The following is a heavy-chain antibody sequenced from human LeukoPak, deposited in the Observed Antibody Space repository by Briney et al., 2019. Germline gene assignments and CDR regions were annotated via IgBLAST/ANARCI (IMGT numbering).Heavy chain of an antibody. D-gene: IGHD4-23*01. CDR2: IYYSGST. J-gene: IGHJ4*02. Sequence: SETLSLTCTVSGGSISSSSYYWGWIRQPAGKGLEWMGSIYYSGSTYYNPSLKSRVTISVDTSKNQFSLKLSSVTAADTAVYYCARLYGGLGGYFAYWGQGTLVTVSS. CDR3: ARLYGGLGGYFAY. CDR1: GGSISSSSYY. V-gene: IGHV4-39*01.